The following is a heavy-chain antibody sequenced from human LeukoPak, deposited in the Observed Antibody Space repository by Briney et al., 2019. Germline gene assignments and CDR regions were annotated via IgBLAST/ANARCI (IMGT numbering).Heavy chain of an antibody. CDR2: ISRNSGSI. D-gene: IGHD5-12*01. V-gene: IGHV3-9*01. CDR1: GFTFDDYA. CDR3: AKDNIVATIGYGMDV. Sequence: PGRSLRLSCAASGFTFDDYAMHWVRQAPGKGLEWVSGISRNSGSIGYADSVKGRFTISRDNAKNSLYLQMNSLRAEDTALYYCAKDNIVATIGYGMDVXGQ. J-gene: IGHJ6*02.